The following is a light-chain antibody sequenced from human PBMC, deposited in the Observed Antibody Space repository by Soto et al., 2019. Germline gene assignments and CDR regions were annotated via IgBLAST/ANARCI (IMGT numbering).Light chain of an antibody. CDR1: QSVSSY. Sequence: EIVLTQSPATLSSSPGERATLSCRASQSVSSYLAWYQQKPGQPPRLLIYDASDRATGIPARFSGSGSGTXXXXXXXXXXXXXXXVYYCXQRSNWPRTFGQGTKVEIK. J-gene: IGKJ1*01. CDR3: XQRSNWPRT. V-gene: IGKV3-11*01. CDR2: DAS.